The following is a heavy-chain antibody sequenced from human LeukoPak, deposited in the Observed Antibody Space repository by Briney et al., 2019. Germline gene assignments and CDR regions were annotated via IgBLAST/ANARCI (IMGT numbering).Heavy chain of an antibody. J-gene: IGHJ5*02. CDR3: ARGFGRDNWLDP. CDR2: MNPNSGNT. Sequence: ASVKVSCKASGYTFTSYDINWVRQATEQGLECMGWMNPNSGNTGYAQKFQGRVTMTRNTSISTAYMELSSLRSEDTAVYYCARGFGRDNWLDPWGQGTLVTVSS. CDR1: GYTFTSYD. D-gene: IGHD3-10*01. V-gene: IGHV1-8*02.